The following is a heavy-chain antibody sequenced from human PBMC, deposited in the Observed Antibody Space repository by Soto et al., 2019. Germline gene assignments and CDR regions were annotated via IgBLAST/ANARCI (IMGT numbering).Heavy chain of an antibody. CDR3: ARAPYSSGWRGIDY. V-gene: IGHV3-74*01. D-gene: IGHD6-19*01. Sequence: GGSLRLSCAASGLTFSSYWMHWVRQAPGKGLVWVSRISTDGSVTTYADSVKGRSTISRDNAKNTLYLQMNSLRTEDTAVYYCARAPYSSGWRGIDYWGQGTLVTVSS. CDR2: ISTDGSVT. CDR1: GLTFSSYW. J-gene: IGHJ4*02.